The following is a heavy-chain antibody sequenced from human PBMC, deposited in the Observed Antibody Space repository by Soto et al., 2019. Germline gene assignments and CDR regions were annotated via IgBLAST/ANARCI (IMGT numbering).Heavy chain of an antibody. CDR3: ARADYGGNYFDY. Sequence: SLKVSCKASGGTFSSYAISWVRQAPGQGLEWMGGIIPIFGTANYAQKFQGRVTITADKSTSTAYMELSSLRSEDTAVYYCARADYGGNYFDYWGQGTLVTVSS. D-gene: IGHD4-17*01. CDR2: IIPIFGTA. CDR1: GGTFSSYA. V-gene: IGHV1-69*06. J-gene: IGHJ4*02.